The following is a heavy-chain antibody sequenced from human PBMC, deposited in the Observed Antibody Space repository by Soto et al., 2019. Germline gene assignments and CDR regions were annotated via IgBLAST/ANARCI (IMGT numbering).Heavy chain of an antibody. V-gene: IGHV4-39*01. J-gene: IGHJ4*02. CDR2: IYYSGST. CDR3: ARHGLGAYCSGGSCYSHFEY. CDR1: GSSISSSRNY. Sequence: SETLSLTCTVSGSSISSSRNYWRWIRQAPGKGLEWIVSIYYSGSTYYNPSLKSRVNISVDTYKNQFSLKLSSVTAADTAVYYCARHGLGAYCSGGSCYSHFEYWGQVTLVTV. D-gene: IGHD2-15*01.